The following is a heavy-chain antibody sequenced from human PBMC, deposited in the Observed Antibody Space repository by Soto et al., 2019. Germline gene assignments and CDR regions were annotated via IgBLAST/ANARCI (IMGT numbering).Heavy chain of an antibody. CDR1: GFTFSSYA. CDR3: AKVIVGSSWFPVGMDV. V-gene: IGHV3-23*01. J-gene: IGHJ6*02. Sequence: GGSLRLSCAASGFTFSSYAMSWVRQAPGKGLEWVSAISGSGGSTYYADSVKGRFTISRDNSKNTLYLQMNSLRAEDTAVYYCAKVIVGSSWFPVGMDVWGQGTTVTVS. D-gene: IGHD6-13*01. CDR2: ISGSGGST.